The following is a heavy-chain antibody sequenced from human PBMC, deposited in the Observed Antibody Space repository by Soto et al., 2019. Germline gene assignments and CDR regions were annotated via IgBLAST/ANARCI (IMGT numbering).Heavy chain of an antibody. J-gene: IGHJ6*02. V-gene: IGHV1-18*03. CDR1: GYKFSSYG. CDR2: ISAYTGNT. CDR3: ARDPKDGYPANGMDV. Sequence: QVQLVQSGAEVKKPGASVKVSCKASGYKFSSYGISWVRQAPGQGLEWMGWISAYTGNTNYAQKLQGRVTMTTDTSTCTAYMELRSLRSDDMAVYYCARDPKDGYPANGMDVWGQGTTVTVSS. D-gene: IGHD5-12*01.